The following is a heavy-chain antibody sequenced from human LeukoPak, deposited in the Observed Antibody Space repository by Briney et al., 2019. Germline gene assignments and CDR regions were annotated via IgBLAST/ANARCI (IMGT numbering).Heavy chain of an antibody. V-gene: IGHV1-8*01. CDR3: ARGRYGSGSYYIPQGFDP. D-gene: IGHD3-10*01. CDR2: MNPNSGNT. CDR1: GYTFTSYD. Sequence: VASVKVSCKASGYTFTSYDINWVRQATGQGLEWMGWMNPNSGNTGYAPKFQGRVTMTRNTSISTAYMELSSLRAEDPAVYYCARGRYGSGSYYIPQGFDPWGQGTLVTVSS. J-gene: IGHJ5*02.